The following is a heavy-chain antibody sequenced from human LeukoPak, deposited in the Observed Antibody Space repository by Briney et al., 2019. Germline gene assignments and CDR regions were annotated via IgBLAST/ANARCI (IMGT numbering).Heavy chain of an antibody. Sequence: PSETLSLTCTVSGGSISSYYWSWIRQPPGKGLEWIGYVYYSGSTNYNPSLKGRVTISVDTSKNQFSLKLSSVTAADTAVYYCARHEYFDLWGRGTLVTVSS. J-gene: IGHJ2*01. CDR3: ARHEYFDL. CDR1: GGSISSYY. CDR2: VYYSGST. V-gene: IGHV4-59*08.